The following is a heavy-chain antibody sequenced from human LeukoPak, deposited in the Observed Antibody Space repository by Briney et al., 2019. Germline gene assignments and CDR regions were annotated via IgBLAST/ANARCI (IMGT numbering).Heavy chain of an antibody. Sequence: AETLSLTCTVSGGSISTHFWTWIRQPPGMGLEWIGYIYYTGSTNYNPSLKSRVTISLDTSKNQFSLHLSCVTAADTAVYYCARAPNSYYPLDYWGQGTLVTVSS. J-gene: IGHJ4*02. D-gene: IGHD3-10*01. CDR3: ARAPNSYYPLDY. CDR2: IYYTGST. V-gene: IGHV4-59*11. CDR1: GGSISTHF.